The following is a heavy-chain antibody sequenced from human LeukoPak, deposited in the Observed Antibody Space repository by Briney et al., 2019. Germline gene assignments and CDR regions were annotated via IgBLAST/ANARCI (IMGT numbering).Heavy chain of an antibody. J-gene: IGHJ5*02. D-gene: IGHD2-21*01. V-gene: IGHV4-39*07. CDR1: GGSISSSSYY. Sequence: KPSETLSLTCPVSGGSISSSSYYWGWIRQPPGKGLEWIGSIYHSGSTYYNPSLKSRVTISVDTSKHQFSLKLSSVTAADTAVYYCARSLVVIATNWFDPWGQGTLVTVSS. CDR3: ARSLVVIATNWFDP. CDR2: IYHSGST.